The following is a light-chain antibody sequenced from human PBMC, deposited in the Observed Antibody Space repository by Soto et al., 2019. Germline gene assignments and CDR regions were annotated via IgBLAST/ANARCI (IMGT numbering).Light chain of an antibody. Sequence: IQMTQSPSSLSASVGDTVTITCRTSQTIGSSLSWYQHRPGKAPKLLIYGASALQDGVPSRFSGAGSETEFTLTIRSLQPEDFAVYYCQQSYGLYPSFTFGPGTKVDVK. CDR3: QQSYGLYPSFT. CDR1: QTIGSS. CDR2: GAS. V-gene: IGKV1-39*01. J-gene: IGKJ3*01.